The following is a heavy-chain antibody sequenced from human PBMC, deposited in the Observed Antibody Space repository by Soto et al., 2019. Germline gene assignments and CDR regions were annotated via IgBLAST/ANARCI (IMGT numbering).Heavy chain of an antibody. J-gene: IGHJ6*02. CDR2: IIPIFGTA. Sequence: VASVKVSCKASGGTFSSYAISWVRQAPGQGLEWMGGIIPIFGTANYAQKFQGRVTITADESTSTAYMELSSLRSEDTAVYYCARDSGSYCSGGSCYPTYYYYGMDVWGQGTTVTSP. CDR1: GGTFSSYA. V-gene: IGHV1-69*13. CDR3: ARDSGSYCSGGSCYPTYYYYGMDV. D-gene: IGHD2-15*01.